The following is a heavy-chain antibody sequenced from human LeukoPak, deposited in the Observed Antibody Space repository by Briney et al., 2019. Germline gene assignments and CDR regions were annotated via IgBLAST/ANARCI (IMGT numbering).Heavy chain of an antibody. V-gene: IGHV1-24*01. CDR3: ATAGPPTGTTVVVIAAPFDY. CDR2: FDPEDGET. Sequence: ASVKVSCKVSGYTLTDLSMHWVRQAPGKGLEWMGGFDPEDGETIYAQKFQGRVTMTEDTSTDTAYMELSSLRSEDTAVYYCATAGPPTGTTVVVIAAPFDYWGQGTLVTVSS. D-gene: IGHD2-21*01. CDR1: GYTLTDLS. J-gene: IGHJ4*02.